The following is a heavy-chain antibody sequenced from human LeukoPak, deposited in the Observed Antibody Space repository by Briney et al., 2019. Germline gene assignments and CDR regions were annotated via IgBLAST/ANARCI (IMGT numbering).Heavy chain of an antibody. J-gene: IGHJ4*02. CDR1: GFSVSNTY. D-gene: IGHD3-9*01. Sequence: GGSLRLSCAASGFSVSNTYITWFRQAPGKGLEWVGRIKSKTDGGTTGYAAPVKGRFTISRDDSKNTLYLQMNSLKTEDTAVYYCTTDLAYDILTGYYKGPYFDYWGQGTLVTVSS. CDR3: TTDLAYDILTGYYKGPYFDY. V-gene: IGHV3-15*01. CDR2: IKSKTDGGTT.